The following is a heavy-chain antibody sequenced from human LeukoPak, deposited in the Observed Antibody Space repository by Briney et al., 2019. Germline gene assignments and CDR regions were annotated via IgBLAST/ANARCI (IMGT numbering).Heavy chain of an antibody. D-gene: IGHD2-2*02. CDR1: GGTFSSYA. J-gene: IGHJ4*02. CDR2: IIPIFGTA. Sequence: SVKVSCEASGGTFSSYAISWVRQAPGQGLEWMGGIIPIFGTANYAQKFQGRVTITTDESTSTAYMELSSLRSEDTAVYYCARDLGYCSSTSCYTFDYWGQGTLVTVSS. V-gene: IGHV1-69*05. CDR3: ARDLGYCSSTSCYTFDY.